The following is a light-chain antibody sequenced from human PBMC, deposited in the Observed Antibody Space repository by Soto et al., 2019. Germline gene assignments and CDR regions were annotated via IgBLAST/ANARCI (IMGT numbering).Light chain of an antibody. V-gene: IGKV3-20*01. CDR1: QSVSSSY. J-gene: IGKJ5*01. CDR3: QQYGSSPGIT. CDR2: GAS. Sequence: EIVLTQSPGTLSLSPGARATLSCRDSQSVSSSYLAWYQQKPGQAPRLLIYGASGRATGIPDRFGGSGSGTDFTLTITRLEPEDFAVYYCQQYGSSPGITFGQGTRLEIK.